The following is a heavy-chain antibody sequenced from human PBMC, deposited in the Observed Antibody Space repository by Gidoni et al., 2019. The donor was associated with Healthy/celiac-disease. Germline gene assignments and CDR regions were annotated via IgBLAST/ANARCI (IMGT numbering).Heavy chain of an antibody. J-gene: IGHJ4*02. Sequence: QVQLVESGGGVVQPGRSLRLSCAASGFTFSSYGMHWVRQAPGKGLEWGAVISYDGSNKYYADSVKGRFTISRDNSKNTLYLQMNSLRAEDTAVYYCAKGRTTWWDSSGLGYWGQGTLVTVSS. CDR3: AKGRTTWWDSSGLGY. CDR1: GFTFSSYG. V-gene: IGHV3-30*18. CDR2: ISYDGSNK. D-gene: IGHD3-22*01.